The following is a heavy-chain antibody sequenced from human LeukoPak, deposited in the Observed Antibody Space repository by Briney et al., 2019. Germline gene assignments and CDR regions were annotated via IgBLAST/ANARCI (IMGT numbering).Heavy chain of an antibody. CDR3: AKGVATGTLFDY. CDR2: ISGSGGST. V-gene: IGHV3-23*01. D-gene: IGHD1-1*01. Sequence: GGSLRLFCAASGFTFSSYAMSWVRQAPGKGLEWVSDISGSGGSTYYADSVKGRFTISRDNSKNTLYLQMNSLRAEDTAVYYCAKGVATGTLFDYWGQGTLVTVSS. J-gene: IGHJ4*02. CDR1: GFTFSSYA.